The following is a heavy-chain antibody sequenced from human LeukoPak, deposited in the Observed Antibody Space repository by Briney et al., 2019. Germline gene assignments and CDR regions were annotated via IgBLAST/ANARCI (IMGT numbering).Heavy chain of an antibody. CDR3: AKEGTVTPIDY. D-gene: IGHD4-17*01. V-gene: IGHV3-30*02. CDR2: IRYDGSNK. CDR1: GFIFSSYG. J-gene: IGHJ4*02. Sequence: GESLKIPCAASGFIFSSYGMYWVRQAPGKGLEWVAFIRYDGSNKYYADSVKGRFTISRDNSKNTLYVQMSSLRVEDTAVYYCAKEGTVTPIDYWGQGTPVTVSS.